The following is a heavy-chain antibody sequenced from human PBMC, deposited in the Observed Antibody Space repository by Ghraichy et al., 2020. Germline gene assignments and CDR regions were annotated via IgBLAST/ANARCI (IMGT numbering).Heavy chain of an antibody. CDR3: ARGISTVAPHGAFDI. CDR2: INPNSGGT. D-gene: IGHD4-23*01. CDR1: GYTFTGYY. Sequence: ASVKVSCKASGYTFTGYYMHWVRQAPGQGLEWMGWINPNSGGTNYAQKFQGRVTMTRDTSISTAYMELSRLRSDDTAVYYCARGISTVAPHGAFDIWGQGTMVTVSS. V-gene: IGHV1-2*02. J-gene: IGHJ3*02.